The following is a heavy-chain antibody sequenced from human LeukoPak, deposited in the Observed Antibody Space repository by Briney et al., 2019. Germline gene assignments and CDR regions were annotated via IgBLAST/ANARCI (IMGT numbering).Heavy chain of an antibody. D-gene: IGHD3-22*01. J-gene: IGHJ6*02. Sequence: ASVKVSCKASGYTFTSYGISWVRQAPGQGLEWMGWISAYNGNTNYAQKLQGRVTMTTDTSTSTAYMELRSLRSDDTAVYYCARVYDSSGYYWSTIRTYYYYGMDVWGQGTTVTVFS. CDR1: GYTFTSYG. CDR3: ARVYDSSGYYWSTIRTYYYYGMDV. CDR2: ISAYNGNT. V-gene: IGHV1-18*01.